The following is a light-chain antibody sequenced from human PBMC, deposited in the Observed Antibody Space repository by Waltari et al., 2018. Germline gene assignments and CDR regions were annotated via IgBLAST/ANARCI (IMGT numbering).Light chain of an antibody. CDR3: QQFNTYPWT. V-gene: IGKV1-5*03. J-gene: IGKJ1*01. CDR1: ESISSW. Sequence: DIQMTQSPSTPSASVGDRVTLTCRARESISSWLAWYQQRPGKAPNLLIYKASRLESGVPSRFIGSGSGTEFTLTISSLQPEDFATYYCQQFNTYPWTFGQGTKVDIK. CDR2: KAS.